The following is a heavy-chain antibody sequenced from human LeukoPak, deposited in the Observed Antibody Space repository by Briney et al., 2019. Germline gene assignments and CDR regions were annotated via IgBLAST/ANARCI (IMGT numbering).Heavy chain of an antibody. CDR2: IKHDGSEK. D-gene: IGHD5-24*01. J-gene: IGHJ3*02. CDR3: ARDADLGTTITGGFDI. V-gene: IGHV3-7*01. CDR1: GFTFTSYE. Sequence: PGGSLRLSCAASGFTFTSYEMNWVRQAPGKGLEWVANIKHDGSEKFYVDSVRGRFTISRDNAKNSLYFQMSSLRAEDTAVYYCARDADLGTTITGGFDIWGQGTMVTVSS.